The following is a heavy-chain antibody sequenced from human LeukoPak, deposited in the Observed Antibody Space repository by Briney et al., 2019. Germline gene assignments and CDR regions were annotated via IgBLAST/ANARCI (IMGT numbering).Heavy chain of an antibody. D-gene: IGHD3-3*01. J-gene: IGHJ4*02. Sequence: GGSLRLSCAASGFTFSSYAMHWVRQAPGKGLEWVALISYDGSHKYYADSVKGRFTISRDNSKNTLYLQMNSLRAEDTAVYYCARAITIFGVVIIRYFDYWGQGTLVTVSS. V-gene: IGHV3-30*04. CDR2: ISYDGSHK. CDR1: GFTFSSYA. CDR3: ARAITIFGVVIIRYFDY.